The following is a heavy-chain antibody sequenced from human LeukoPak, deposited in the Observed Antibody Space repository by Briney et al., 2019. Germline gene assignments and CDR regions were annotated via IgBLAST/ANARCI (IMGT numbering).Heavy chain of an antibody. J-gene: IGHJ3*02. CDR3: ARAGDYGDYDDAFDI. D-gene: IGHD4-17*01. CDR1: GGSISSGGYS. CDR2: IYHSGST. Sequence: TLSLTCAVSGGSISSGGYSWSWIRQPPGKGLEWIGYIYHSGSTYYNPSLKSRVTISVDRSKNQFSLKLSSVTAADTAVYYCARAGDYGDYDDAFDIWGQGTMVTVSS. V-gene: IGHV4-30-2*01.